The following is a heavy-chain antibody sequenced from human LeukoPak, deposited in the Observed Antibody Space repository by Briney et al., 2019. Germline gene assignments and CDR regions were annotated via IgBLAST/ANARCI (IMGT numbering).Heavy chain of an antibody. V-gene: IGHV5-51*01. D-gene: IGHD5-24*01. Sequence: ESLKMSCKGSGFSFTSYWIGWARQMPGKGLEWMGIIYPGDSDTRYSPSFQGQVTISADKSISTAYLQWSSLKASDTAMYYCARRVEMATRAYYFDYWVQGTLVTVSS. CDR1: GFSFTSYW. J-gene: IGHJ4*02. CDR3: ARRVEMATRAYYFDY. CDR2: IYPGDSDT.